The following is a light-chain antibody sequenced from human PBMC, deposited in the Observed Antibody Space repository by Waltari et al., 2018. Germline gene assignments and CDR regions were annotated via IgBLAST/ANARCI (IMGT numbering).Light chain of an antibody. CDR2: EVT. CDR3: GSYTVRDSFV. V-gene: IGLV2-8*01. Sequence: QSALTQPPSASGSPGQSVTISCTGTSSDIGRFNYVSWFQQHPGKAPKLLIYEVTRRPSGVPNRFSGSKSGNTASLSVSGLQAEDEADYYCGSYTVRDSFVFGGGTKLTVL. J-gene: IGLJ3*02. CDR1: SSDIGRFNY.